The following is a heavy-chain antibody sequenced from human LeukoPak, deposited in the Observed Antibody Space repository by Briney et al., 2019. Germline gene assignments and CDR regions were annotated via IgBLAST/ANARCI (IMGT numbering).Heavy chain of an antibody. V-gene: IGHV4-39*07. CDR1: RGSISSTAYY. D-gene: IGHD6-13*01. CDR3: ARDRRSYSSPYYFDY. CDR2: IYYSGST. Sequence: SETLSLTCTVSRGSISSTAYYWGWIRQPPGKGLEWIGSIYYSGSTYYNPSLKSRVTISVDTSKNQFSLKLSSVTAADTAVYYCARDRRSYSSPYYFDYWGQGTLVTVSS. J-gene: IGHJ4*02.